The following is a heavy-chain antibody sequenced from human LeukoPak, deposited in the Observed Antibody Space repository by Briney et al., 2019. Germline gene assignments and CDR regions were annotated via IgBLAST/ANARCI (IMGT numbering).Heavy chain of an antibody. CDR1: GFTFSSYA. CDR3: ARDGSVRGVITSFDY. CDR2: ISSSSSYI. D-gene: IGHD3-10*01. Sequence: GGSLRLSCAASGFTFSSYAMTWVRQAPGKGREWVSSISSSSSYIYYADSVKGRFTISRDNAKNSLYLQMNSLRAEDTAVYYCARDGSVRGVITSFDYWGQGTLVTVSS. V-gene: IGHV3-21*01. J-gene: IGHJ4*02.